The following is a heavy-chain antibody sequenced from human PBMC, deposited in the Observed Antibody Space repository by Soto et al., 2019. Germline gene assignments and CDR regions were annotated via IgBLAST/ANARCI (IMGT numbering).Heavy chain of an antibody. J-gene: IGHJ4*02. CDR1: GFTFRSYG. D-gene: IGHD6-6*01. CDR3: AILHYSSSSDERDY. V-gene: IGHV3-30*03. CDR2: ISYDGSNK. Sequence: PGGSLRLSCAASGFTFRSYGMHWVRQAPGKGLEWVAVISYDGSNKYYADSVKGRFTISRDNSNNTLYLQMNSLRAEDTAVLYCAILHYSSSSDERDYWGQGTLVTVSS.